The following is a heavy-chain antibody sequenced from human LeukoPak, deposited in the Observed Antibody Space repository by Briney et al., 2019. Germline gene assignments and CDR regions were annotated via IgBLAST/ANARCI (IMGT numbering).Heavy chain of an antibody. CDR3: ARAPTVTTIFDS. V-gene: IGHV3-66*01. D-gene: IGHD4-17*01. CDR1: GFTVSSNY. J-gene: IGHJ4*02. CDR2: IYSGGTT. Sequence: GGSLRLSCAASGFTVSSNYMSWVRQAPGKGLEWVSIIYSGGTTYYADSVKGRFTISRDNSQNTVYLQMNSLRTEDTAVYYCARAPTVTTIFDSWGQGTLVTVSS.